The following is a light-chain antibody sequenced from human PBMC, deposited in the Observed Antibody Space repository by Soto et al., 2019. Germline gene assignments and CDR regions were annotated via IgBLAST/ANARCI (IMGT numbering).Light chain of an antibody. Sequence: EMVLTRSPSTLSLSPGERATLSCRASQSVSSYLAWYQQKPGQAPRLLIYDASNRATGIPARFSGSGSGTEFTLTISRLEPEDFAVYYCQQYGSSPPLTFGGGT. CDR1: QSVSSY. J-gene: IGKJ4*01. CDR2: DAS. CDR3: QQYGSSPPLT. V-gene: IGKV3-20*01.